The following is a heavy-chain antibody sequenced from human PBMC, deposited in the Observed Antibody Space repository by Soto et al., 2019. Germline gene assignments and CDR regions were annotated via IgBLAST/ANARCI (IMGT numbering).Heavy chain of an antibody. J-gene: IGHJ4*02. CDR1: GGSISSGGYC. CDR2: IYYSGST. Sequence: SETLSLTCTVSGGSISSGGYCWSWIRQHPGKGLEWIGYIYYSGSTYYNPSLKSRVTISVDRSKNQFSLKLSSVTAADTAVYYCARENNVLPGGYFDYWGQGTLVTVSS. CDR3: ARENNVLPGGYFDY. D-gene: IGHD3-10*01. V-gene: IGHV4-31*03.